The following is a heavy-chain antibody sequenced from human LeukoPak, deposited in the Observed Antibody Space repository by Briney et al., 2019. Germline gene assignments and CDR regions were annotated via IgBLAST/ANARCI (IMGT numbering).Heavy chain of an antibody. D-gene: IGHD2-21*02. Sequence: ASVTVSCKASGYTFTGYYMHWVRQAPGQGLEWMGWINPNSGGTNYAQKFQGWVTMTRDTSISTAYMELSRLRSDDTAVYYCARDTGDCGGDCYSADYWGQGTLVTVSS. CDR2: INPNSGGT. CDR1: GYTFTGYY. J-gene: IGHJ4*02. CDR3: ARDTGDCGGDCYSADY. V-gene: IGHV1-2*04.